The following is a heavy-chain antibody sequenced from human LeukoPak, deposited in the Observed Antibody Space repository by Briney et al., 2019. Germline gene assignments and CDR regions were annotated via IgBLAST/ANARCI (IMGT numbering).Heavy chain of an antibody. D-gene: IGHD5-24*01. J-gene: IGHJ4*02. Sequence: SETLSLTCTVSGGSISSYYWSWIRQPPGKGLEWIGYVYYSGSTNYNPSLKSRVAISVDTSKNQFSLKLNSVTAADTAVYYCARGMATNDYWGQGTLVTVSS. CDR2: VYYSGST. CDR1: GGSISSYY. V-gene: IGHV4-59*01. CDR3: ARGMATNDY.